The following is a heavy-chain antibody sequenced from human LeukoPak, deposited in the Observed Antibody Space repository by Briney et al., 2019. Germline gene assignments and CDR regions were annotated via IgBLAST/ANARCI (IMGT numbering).Heavy chain of an antibody. V-gene: IGHV1-18*01. Sequence: SVKVSCKASGYTFTSYGISWVRQAPGQGLEWMGWISAYNGNTNYAQKLQGRVTMTTDTPTSTAYMELRSLRSDDTAVYYCARGGSASIAGEGDDYWGQGTLVTVSS. J-gene: IGHJ4*02. CDR3: ARGGSASIAGEGDDY. CDR1: GYTFTSYG. D-gene: IGHD6-6*01. CDR2: ISAYNGNT.